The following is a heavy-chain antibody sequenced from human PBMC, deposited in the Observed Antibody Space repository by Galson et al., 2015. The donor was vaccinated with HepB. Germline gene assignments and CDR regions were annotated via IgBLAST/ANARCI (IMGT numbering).Heavy chain of an antibody. V-gene: IGHV3-23*01. CDR3: AKASQVTCIGARCYPFDC. Sequence: SLRLSCAASGFTFNSSAMGWVRQAPGEGLEGVSTFCGGSGTTYYADSVKGSFTIFTDNSKVRVLLQMGSLIAEDRAIYYCAKASQVTCIGARCYPFDCWGQGALVTVSS. D-gene: IGHD2-2*01. CDR1: GFTFNSSA. J-gene: IGHJ4*02. CDR2: FCGGSGTT.